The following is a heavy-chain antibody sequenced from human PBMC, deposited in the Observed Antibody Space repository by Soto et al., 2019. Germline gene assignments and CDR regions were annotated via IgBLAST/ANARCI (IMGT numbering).Heavy chain of an antibody. Sequence: PSETLSLTCAVYGGSFSGYYWSWIRQPPGKGLEWIGEINHSGSTNYNPSLKSRVTISVDTSKNQFSLKLSSVTAADTAVYYCASLACGVCTMNTTHFDYWGQGTLVTVSS. CDR3: ASLACGVCTMNTTHFDY. J-gene: IGHJ4*02. CDR1: GGSFSGYY. CDR2: INHSGST. D-gene: IGHD2-8*02. V-gene: IGHV4-34*01.